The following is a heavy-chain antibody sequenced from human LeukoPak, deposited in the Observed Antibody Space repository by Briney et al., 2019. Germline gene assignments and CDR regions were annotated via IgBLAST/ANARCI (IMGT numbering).Heavy chain of an antibody. CDR3: AKGAMVRGVIGLSYFDY. V-gene: IGHV3-30*18. J-gene: IGHJ4*02. CDR2: ISYDGSNK. Sequence: GGSLRLSCAASGFAFSSYGMHWVRQAPGKGLEWVAVISYDGSNKYYADSVKGRFTISRDNSKNTLYLQMNSLRAEDTAVYYCAKGAMVRGVIGLSYFDYWGQGTLVTVSS. CDR1: GFAFSSYG. D-gene: IGHD3-10*01.